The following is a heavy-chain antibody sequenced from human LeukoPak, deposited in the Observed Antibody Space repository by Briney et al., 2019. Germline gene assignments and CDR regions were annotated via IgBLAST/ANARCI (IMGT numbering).Heavy chain of an antibody. V-gene: IGHV1-18*01. Sequence: ASVKVSCKASGYTFTSYGISWVRQAPGQGLEWMGWISAYNGNTNYAQKFQGRVTMTRDTSISTAYMELSRLRSDDTAVYYCARYYYDSSFVDYWGQGTLVTVSS. CDR2: ISAYNGNT. D-gene: IGHD3-22*01. J-gene: IGHJ4*02. CDR1: GYTFTSYG. CDR3: ARYYYDSSFVDY.